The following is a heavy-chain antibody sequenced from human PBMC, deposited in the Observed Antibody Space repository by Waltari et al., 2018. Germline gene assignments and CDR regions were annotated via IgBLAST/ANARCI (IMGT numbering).Heavy chain of an antibody. Sequence: QVQLVESGGGVVQPGRSLRLSCAASGFTFSSYGMHWVRQAPGKGLEWVAVIWYDGSNKYYADSVKGRFTISRDNSKNTLYLQMNSLRAEDTAVYYCARAFPGTTVGYFDYWGQGTLVTVSS. CDR1: GFTFSSYG. V-gene: IGHV3-33*01. CDR3: ARAFPGTTVGYFDY. D-gene: IGHD4-4*01. J-gene: IGHJ4*02. CDR2: IWYDGSNK.